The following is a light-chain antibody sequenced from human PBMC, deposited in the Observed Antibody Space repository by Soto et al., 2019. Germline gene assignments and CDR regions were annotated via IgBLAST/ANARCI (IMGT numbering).Light chain of an antibody. V-gene: IGKV3D-15*01. J-gene: IGKJ4*01. CDR3: QQYNNWPT. CDR1: QSVSNN. CDR2: GAS. Sequence: EIVLTQSPGTLSLSPGERATLSCRASQSVSNNYLAWYQQKPGQAPRLLIYGASNRATSIPDRFSGSGSGTEFTLTISSLQSEDFAVYYCQQYNNWPTFGGGTKVDIK.